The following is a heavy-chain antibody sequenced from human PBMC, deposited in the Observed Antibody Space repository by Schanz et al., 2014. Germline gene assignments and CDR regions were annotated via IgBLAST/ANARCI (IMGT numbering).Heavy chain of an antibody. D-gene: IGHD1-26*01. CDR3: ARGWEVKVFDY. J-gene: IGHJ4*02. Sequence: QVQLQESGPGLVQPSETLSLTCTVSGGSIRRYYWSWIRQPPGKGLEWIASMYNIGITYYNPSLRSRVTLSVAPSKNQFSRRLSSVPAADTAVYYCARGWEVKVFDYWGQGTLFTVSS. V-gene: IGHV4-59*08. CDR1: GGSIRRYY. CDR2: MYNIGIT.